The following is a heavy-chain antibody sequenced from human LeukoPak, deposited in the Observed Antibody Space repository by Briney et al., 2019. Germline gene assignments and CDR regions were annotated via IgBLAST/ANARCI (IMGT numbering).Heavy chain of an antibody. D-gene: IGHD3-22*01. CDR2: ISWNSGSI. Sequence: GSSLRLSCAASGFTFDDYAMHWARQAPGKCLEWVSGISWNSGSIGYADSVKGRFTISRDNAKNSLYLQMNSLRAEDKALYYCAKGDSTHAFDIWGQGTMVTVSS. V-gene: IGHV3-9*01. CDR1: GFTFDDYA. J-gene: IGHJ3*02. CDR3: AKGDSTHAFDI.